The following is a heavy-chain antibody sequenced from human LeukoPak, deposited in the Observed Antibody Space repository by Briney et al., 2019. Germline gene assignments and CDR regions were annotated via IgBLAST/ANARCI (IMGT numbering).Heavy chain of an antibody. CDR1: GFTFSNFW. V-gene: IGHV3-74*01. J-gene: IGHJ4*02. Sequence: PGGSLRLSCAASGFTFSNFWIHWVRQAPGRGLLWVSRISADGSSTNYADSVKGRFTISRDNSRNTLYLQMNSLRAEDTAIYYCARGYSSSWVLFDYWGQGTLVTVSS. D-gene: IGHD6-13*01. CDR2: ISADGSST. CDR3: ARGYSSSWVLFDY.